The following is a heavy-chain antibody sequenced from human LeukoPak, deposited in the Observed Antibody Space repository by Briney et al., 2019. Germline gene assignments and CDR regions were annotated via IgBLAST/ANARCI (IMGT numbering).Heavy chain of an antibody. CDR2: INPSDGSA. CDR1: GYTLTSYY. CDR3: ARGFNYYDNSGYYQYYFDY. D-gene: IGHD3-22*01. J-gene: IGHJ4*02. Sequence: ASVKVSCKASGYTLTSYYMHWVRQAPGQGLEWMGIINPSDGSAIYTQKFQGRVTLTTDTSTSTVYTELNSLRSEDTAVYYCARGFNYYDNSGYYQYYFDYWGQGTLVTVSS. V-gene: IGHV1-46*01.